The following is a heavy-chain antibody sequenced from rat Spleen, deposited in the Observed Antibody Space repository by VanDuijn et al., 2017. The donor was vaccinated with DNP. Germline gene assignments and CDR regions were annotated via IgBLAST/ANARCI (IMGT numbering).Heavy chain of an antibody. J-gene: IGHJ2*01. Sequence: EVQLVESGGGLVQPGRSLKFSCAASGFTFGDYAMAWVRQAPTKGLEWVASISTGGGNTYYRDSVKGRFTISRDNAKSTLYLQMDSLRSEDTATYYCARSKLPGYVMDAWGQGVMVTVSS. CDR2: ISTGGGNT. CDR1: GFTFGDYA. CDR3: ARSKLPGYVMDA. V-gene: IGHV5S23*01. D-gene: IGHD1-4*01.